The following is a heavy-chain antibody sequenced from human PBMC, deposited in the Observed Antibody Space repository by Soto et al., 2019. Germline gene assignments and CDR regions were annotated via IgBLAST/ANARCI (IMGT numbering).Heavy chain of an antibody. J-gene: IGHJ4*02. CDR2: IIPIFGTA. D-gene: IGHD5-18*01. Sequence: QVQLVQSGAEVKKPGSSVKVSCKASGGTFSSYAISWVRQAPGQGLEWMGGIIPIFGTANYAQKFQGRVTITADESTSTAYMEVSSLRSEDTAVYYCAREKRGYRYGYGLPYYFDYWGQGTLVTVSS. V-gene: IGHV1-69*01. CDR1: GGTFSSYA. CDR3: AREKRGYRYGYGLPYYFDY.